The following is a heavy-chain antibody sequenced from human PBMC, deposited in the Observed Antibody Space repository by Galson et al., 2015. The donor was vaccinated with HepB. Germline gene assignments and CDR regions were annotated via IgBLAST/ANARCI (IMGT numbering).Heavy chain of an antibody. V-gene: IGHV3-30*04. CDR2: ISYDGSNK. Sequence: SLRLSCAASGFTFSSYAMHWVRQAPGKGLEWVAVISYDGSNKYYADSVKGRFTISRDNSKNTLYLQMNSLRAEDTAVYYCARDGTKVRGVIMEYYYYGMDVWGQGTTVTVSS. CDR3: ARDGTKVRGVIMEYYYYGMDV. J-gene: IGHJ6*02. D-gene: IGHD3-10*01. CDR1: GFTFSSYA.